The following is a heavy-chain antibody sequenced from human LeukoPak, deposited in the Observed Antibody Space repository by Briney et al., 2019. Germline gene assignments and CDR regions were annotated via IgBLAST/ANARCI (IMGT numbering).Heavy chain of an antibody. CDR3: ARVLARYGNLDY. D-gene: IGHD1-14*01. J-gene: IGHJ4*02. CDR2: INPNSGGT. V-gene: IGHV1-2*02. CDR1: GYTFTDYY. Sequence: GASVEVCCKASGYTFTDYYIHWVRQAPGQGLGWMGWINPNSGGTNYTQKLQGRVTMTRDTSISTAYLELNRLTSDDTAVYYSARVLARYGNLDYWGQGILVTVSS.